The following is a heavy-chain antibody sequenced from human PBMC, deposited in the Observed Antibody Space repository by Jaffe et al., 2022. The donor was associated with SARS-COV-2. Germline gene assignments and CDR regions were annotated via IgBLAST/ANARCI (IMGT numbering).Heavy chain of an antibody. CDR3: ARGIVPETNYYYGMDV. D-gene: IGHD2-2*01. CDR1: GFTFSSYA. CDR2: ISYDGSNK. J-gene: IGHJ6*02. Sequence: QVQLVESGGGVVQPGRSLRLSCAASGFTFSSYAMHWVRQAPGKGLEWVAVISYDGSNKYYADSVKGRFTISRDNSKNTLYLQMNSLRAEDTAVYYCARGIVPETNYYYGMDVWGQGTTVTVSS. V-gene: IGHV3-30-3*01.